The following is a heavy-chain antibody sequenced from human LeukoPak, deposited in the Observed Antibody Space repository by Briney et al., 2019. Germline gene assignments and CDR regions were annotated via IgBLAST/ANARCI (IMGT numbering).Heavy chain of an antibody. J-gene: IGHJ4*02. CDR3: ARVYSTNYYGSGDRPFLFDY. CDR2: ISTYYGNT. CDR1: GYTFTSYG. V-gene: IGHV1-18*01. Sequence: ASVKVSCKASGYTFTSYGFSWVRQAPGQGLEWMGWISTYYGNTNYAQKLQDRVTMTTDTSTSTAYMELTSLRSDDTVVYYCARVYSTNYYGSGDRPFLFDYWGQGTVVTVSS. D-gene: IGHD3-10*01.